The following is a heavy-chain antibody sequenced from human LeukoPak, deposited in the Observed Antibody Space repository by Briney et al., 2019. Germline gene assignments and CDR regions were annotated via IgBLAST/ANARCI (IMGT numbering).Heavy chain of an antibody. CDR1: EFTFGSNG. CDR3: AREGYGDPFDY. V-gene: IGHV3-7*01. D-gene: IGHD4-17*01. Sequence: GGPLRLSCPAPEFTFGSNGLSWSRRAPGKGLEWVANIKQDGREKYYVDSVKGRFTISRDNAENSLYLQMNSLRPEDTAVYYCAREGYGDPFDYWGQGTLVTVSS. CDR2: IKQDGREK. J-gene: IGHJ4*02.